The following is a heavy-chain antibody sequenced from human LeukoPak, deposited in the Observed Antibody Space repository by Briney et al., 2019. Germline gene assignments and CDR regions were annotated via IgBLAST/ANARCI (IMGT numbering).Heavy chain of an antibody. CDR2: IGGSGDIT. D-gene: IGHD4-17*01. CDR3: ATFRDDYGDYGPRLFDS. Sequence: GGSLRLSCAASGFTFSNYAMNWVRQAPGKRLDWVSGIGGSGDITFFADSVKGRFTISRDSSKNTLYLQMNTLRAEDTAVYYCATFRDDYGDYGPRLFDSWGQGTLVTVSS. CDR1: GFTFSNYA. V-gene: IGHV3-23*01. J-gene: IGHJ4*02.